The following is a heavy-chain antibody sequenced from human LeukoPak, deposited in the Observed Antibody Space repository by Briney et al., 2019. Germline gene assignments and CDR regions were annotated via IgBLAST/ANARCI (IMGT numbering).Heavy chain of an antibody. CDR2: IRSKANSYAT. CDR1: GFTFSGSA. J-gene: IGHJ4*02. D-gene: IGHD3-10*01. V-gene: IGHV3-73*01. CDR3: TQMDGSGSYYGY. Sequence: GGSLRLSCAASGFTFSGSAMHWVRQASGKGLEWVGRIRSKANSYATAYAASVKGRFTISRDDSKNTAYLQMNSLKTEDTAVYYCTQMDGSGSYYGYWGQGTLVTVSS.